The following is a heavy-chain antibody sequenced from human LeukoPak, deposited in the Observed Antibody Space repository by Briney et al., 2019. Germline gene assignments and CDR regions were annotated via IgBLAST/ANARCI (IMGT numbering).Heavy chain of an antibody. D-gene: IGHD4-17*01. V-gene: IGHV4-39*07. Sequence: SETLSLTCTVSGGSISSSSYYWGWIRQPPGKGLEWIGSIYYSGSTYYNPSLKSRVTISVDTSKNQFSLKLSSVTAADTAVYYCARDPADYGEGYWGQGTLVTVSS. CDR3: ARDPADYGEGY. CDR1: GGSISSSSYY. CDR2: IYYSGST. J-gene: IGHJ4*02.